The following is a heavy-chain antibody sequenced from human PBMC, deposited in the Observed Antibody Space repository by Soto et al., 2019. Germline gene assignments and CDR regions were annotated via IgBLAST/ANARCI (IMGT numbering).Heavy chain of an antibody. CDR3: ARVIRMVYADHGMDV. CDR1: GFTFSSYG. CDR2: IWYDGSNK. D-gene: IGHD2-8*01. Sequence: LRLSCAASGFTFSSYGMHWVRQAPGKGLEWVAVIWYDGSNKYYADSVKGRFTISRDNSKNTLYLQMNSLRAEDTAVYYCARVIRMVYADHGMDVWGQGTTVTVSS. V-gene: IGHV3-33*01. J-gene: IGHJ6*02.